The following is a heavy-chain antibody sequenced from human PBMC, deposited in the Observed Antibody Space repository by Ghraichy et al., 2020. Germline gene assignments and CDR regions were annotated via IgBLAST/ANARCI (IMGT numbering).Heavy chain of an antibody. CDR3: AKGAGYYYDSSGYLQWGYYFDY. CDR1: GFTFSSYG. J-gene: IGHJ4*02. V-gene: IGHV3-30*18. Sequence: GGSPRLSCAASGFTFSSYGMHWVRQAPGKGLEWVAVISYDGSNKYYADSVKGRSTISRDNSKNTLYLQMNSLRAEDTAVYYCAKGAGYYYDSSGYLQWGYYFDYWGQGTLVTVSS. D-gene: IGHD3-22*01. CDR2: ISYDGSNK.